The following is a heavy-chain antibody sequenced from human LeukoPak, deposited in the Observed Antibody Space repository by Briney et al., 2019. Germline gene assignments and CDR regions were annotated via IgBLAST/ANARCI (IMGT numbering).Heavy chain of an antibody. CDR1: GFTFVDYG. CDR3: ARDRLGPSFSVSHFDS. J-gene: IGHJ4*02. Sequence: PGGSLRLSCAPSGFTFVDYGLSWVRRAPGKGLEWLCAINYNGAITDYADSVKGRFTISRDNAKNSLYLRMDSLRAEDTALYYCARDRLGPSFSVSHFDSWGQGTLVTVSS. CDR2: INYNGAIT. D-gene: IGHD3-3*02. V-gene: IGHV3-20*04.